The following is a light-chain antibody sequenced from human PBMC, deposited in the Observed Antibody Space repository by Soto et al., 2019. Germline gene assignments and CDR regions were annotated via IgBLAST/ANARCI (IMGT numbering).Light chain of an antibody. CDR2: EVT. J-gene: IGLJ1*01. Sequence: QSALTQPPSASGSPGQSVTISCTGTSSDVGGYDYVSWYQQHPGKAPKLMIYEVTKRPSGVPDRFSGSKSGNTASLTVSGLQAEDEAAYSCCSFAGSYSYVFGSGNKVTGL. CDR3: CSFAGSYSYV. CDR1: SSDVGGYDY. V-gene: IGLV2-8*01.